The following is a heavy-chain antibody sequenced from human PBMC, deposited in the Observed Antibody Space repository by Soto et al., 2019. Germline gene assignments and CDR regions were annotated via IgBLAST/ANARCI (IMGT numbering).Heavy chain of an antibody. D-gene: IGHD2-8*01. CDR1: GFTFSSYS. Sequence: GGSLRLCCAASGFTFSSYSMNWVRQAPGKGLEWVSSISSSSSYIYYADSVKGRFTISRDNAKNSLYLQMNNLRAEDTAVYYCARTGLQIVQATSYYYGLDVWGQGTTVTVSS. CDR3: ARTGLQIVQATSYYYGLDV. J-gene: IGHJ6*02. CDR2: ISSSSSYI. V-gene: IGHV3-21*01.